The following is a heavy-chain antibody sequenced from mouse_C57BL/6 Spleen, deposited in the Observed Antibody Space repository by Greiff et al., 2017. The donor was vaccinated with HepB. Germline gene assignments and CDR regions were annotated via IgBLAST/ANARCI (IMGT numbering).Heavy chain of an antibody. Sequence: VKLMESGAELARPGASVKLSCKASGYTFTSYGISWVKQRTGQGLEWIGEIYPRSGNTYYNEKFKGKATLTADKSSSTAYMELRSLTSEDSAVYFCAREGLLFDYWGQGTTLTVSS. CDR3: AREGLLFDY. D-gene: IGHD1-1*01. J-gene: IGHJ2*01. CDR2: IYPRSGNT. CDR1: GYTFTSYG. V-gene: IGHV1-81*01.